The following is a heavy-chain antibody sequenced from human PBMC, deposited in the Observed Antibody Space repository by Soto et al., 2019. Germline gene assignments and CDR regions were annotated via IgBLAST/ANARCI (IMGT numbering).Heavy chain of an antibody. CDR3: ARSPLEYGDYDPYYYYYMDV. CDR2: IYYSGST. J-gene: IGHJ6*03. V-gene: IGHV4-39*01. D-gene: IGHD4-17*01. CDR1: GGSISSSSYY. Sequence: QLQLQESGPGLVKPSETLSLTCTVSGGSISSSSYYWGWIRQPPGKGLEWIGSIYYSGSTYYNPSLKSRVTISVDTSKNQFSLKLSSVTAADTAVYYCARSPLEYGDYDPYYYYYMDVWGKGTTVTVSS.